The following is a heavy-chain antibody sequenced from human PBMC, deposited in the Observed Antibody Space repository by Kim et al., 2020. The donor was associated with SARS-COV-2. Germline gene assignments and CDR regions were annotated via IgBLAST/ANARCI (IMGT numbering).Heavy chain of an antibody. CDR2: IDADNGNT. J-gene: IGHJ4*02. CDR3: ARNEDY. V-gene: IGHV1-3*01. Sequence: ASVKVSCKASGYTFTSYAFHWVRQAPGQRLEWMGWIDADNGNTKYSQKFQGRVTITRDTSVRTAYMELSSLRSEDTAVYYCARNEDYWGQGTLVTVSS. CDR1: GYTFTSYA.